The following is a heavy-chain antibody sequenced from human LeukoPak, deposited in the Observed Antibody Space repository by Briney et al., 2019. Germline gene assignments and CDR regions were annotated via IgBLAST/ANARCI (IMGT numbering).Heavy chain of an antibody. CDR3: ARKKWELLGDWGDYFDY. V-gene: IGHV3-30-3*01. J-gene: IGHJ4*02. CDR2: ISYDGSNK. CDR1: GFTFSSYA. D-gene: IGHD1-26*01. Sequence: PGGSLRLSCAASGFTFSSYAMHWVRQAPGKGLEWVAVISYDGSNKYYADSVKGRFTISRDNSRNTLYLQMNSLRAEDTAVYYCARKKWELLGDWGDYFDYWGQGTLVTVSS.